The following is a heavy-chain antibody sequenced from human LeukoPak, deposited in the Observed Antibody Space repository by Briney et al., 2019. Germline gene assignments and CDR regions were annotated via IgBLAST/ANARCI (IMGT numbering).Heavy chain of an antibody. V-gene: IGHV4-4*07. CDR1: GGSISSYF. D-gene: IGHD1-26*01. CDR3: ARLSVGATGDLFDY. CDR2: IYTSGST. J-gene: IGHJ4*02. Sequence: SETLSLTCTVSGGSISSYFWSWIRQPAGKGLEWIGRIYTSGSTNYNPSLKSRVTMSVDTSKNQFSLKVRSVTAADTAVYYCARLSVGATGDLFDYWGQGSLVTVSS.